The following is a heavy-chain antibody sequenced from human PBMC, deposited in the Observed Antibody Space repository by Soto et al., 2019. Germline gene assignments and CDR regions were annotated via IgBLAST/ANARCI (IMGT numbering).Heavy chain of an antibody. J-gene: IGHJ4*01. V-gene: IGHV1-18*04. Sequence: QVQLVQSGAEVKKPGASVKVSCKASGYTFTSYGISWVRQAPGQGLEWMGWISAYNGNTNYAQKLQGRVTMTTDTSTSTVYMELRSLRDDDTAVYDCSRGGFRRDCTNGVGYLGPYYFDYWGHGTLVTVSS. CDR3: SRGGFRRDCTNGVGYLGPYYFDY. D-gene: IGHD2-8*01. CDR1: GYTFTSYG. CDR2: ISAYNGNT.